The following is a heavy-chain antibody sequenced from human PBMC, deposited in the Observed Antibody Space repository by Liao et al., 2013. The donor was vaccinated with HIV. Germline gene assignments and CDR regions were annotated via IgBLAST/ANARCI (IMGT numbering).Heavy chain of an antibody. J-gene: IGHJ3*02. D-gene: IGHD2-2*01. CDR1: GGSISSYY. Sequence: QVQLQESGPGLVKPSETLSLTCTVSGGSISSYYWSWIRQPAGKGLEWIGRIYTSGSTNNNPSLKSRVTISEDTSKNQFSLRLSSVTAADTAVYYCACMRQLWSAFDIWGQGTLVTVSS. V-gene: IGHV4-4*07. CDR2: IYTSGST. CDR3: ACMRQLWSAFDI.